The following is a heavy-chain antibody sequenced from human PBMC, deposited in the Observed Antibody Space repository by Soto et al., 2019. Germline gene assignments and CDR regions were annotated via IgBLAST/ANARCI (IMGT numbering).Heavy chain of an antibody. D-gene: IGHD2-2*01. J-gene: IGHJ4*02. V-gene: IGHV3-23*01. CDR3: ARNHQLRTAL. CDR1: GFTLSSYA. CDR2: IGDSGVNT. Sequence: EVQLLESGGGLIQPGGSLRLSCAASGFTLSSYAMSWVRQAPGKGLEWVSGIGDSGVNTYYADSEKGRFPISRDDSKNTLYQQMNSLRVEDTAVYYCARNHQLRTALWGQGTLVTVSS.